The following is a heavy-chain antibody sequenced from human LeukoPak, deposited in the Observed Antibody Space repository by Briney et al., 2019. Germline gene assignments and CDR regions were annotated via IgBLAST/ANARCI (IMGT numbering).Heavy chain of an antibody. CDR1: GFTFSSYA. V-gene: IGHV3-23*01. CDR2: ISGSGGST. J-gene: IGHJ4*02. D-gene: IGHD1-1*01. Sequence: GGSLRLSCAASGFTFSSYAMSWVRQAPGKGLEWVSAISGSGGSTYYADSVKGRFTISRDNSKNTLYLQMNSLRAEDTAVYYCAKSRSGSANWALQIFDNWGQGALVTVSS. CDR3: AKSRSGSANWALQIFDN.